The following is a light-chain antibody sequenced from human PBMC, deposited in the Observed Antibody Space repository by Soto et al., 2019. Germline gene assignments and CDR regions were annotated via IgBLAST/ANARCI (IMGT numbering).Light chain of an antibody. J-gene: IGKJ4*01. V-gene: IGKV3-15*01. CDR2: DAS. CDR3: QQYDNWPPLT. Sequence: EIVMTQSPATLSVSPGERATLSCRASQSVSTQLAWYQHKPGQAPRLLIYDASTRATGIPARFSGSGSGTKFTLTISSLQSGDFAVYYCQQYDNWPPLTFGG. CDR1: QSVSTQ.